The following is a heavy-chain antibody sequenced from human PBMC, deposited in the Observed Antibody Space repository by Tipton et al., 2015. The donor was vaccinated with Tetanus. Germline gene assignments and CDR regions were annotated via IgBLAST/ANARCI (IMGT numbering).Heavy chain of an antibody. V-gene: IGHV1-18*01. J-gene: IGHJ6*02. CDR1: AYTFTSFS. CDR2: ISAYNGNT. D-gene: IGHD3-10*01. Sequence: QSGAEVKKPGASVKVSCKAFAYTFTSFSITWVRQAPGQGLEWVGWISAYNGNTNYAQKFEGRVTMTTDTSTTTAYMELRSLTSDDTAVYYCARDRGSGGYFAGVDVWGQGTTVIISS. CDR3: ARDRGSGGYFAGVDV.